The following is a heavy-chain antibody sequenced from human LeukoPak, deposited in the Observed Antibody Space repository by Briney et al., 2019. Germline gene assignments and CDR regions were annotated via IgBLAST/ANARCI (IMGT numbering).Heavy chain of an antibody. CDR3: ARGGGIVVVPAAICFDY. V-gene: IGHV4-34*01. Sequence: SETLSLTCAVYGGSFSGYYWSWIRQPPGKGLEWIGEINHSGSTNYNPSLKSRVTISVDTSKNQFSLKLSSVTAADTAVYYCARGGGIVVVPAAICFDYWGQGTVVTVSS. D-gene: IGHD2-2*02. J-gene: IGHJ4*02. CDR2: INHSGST. CDR1: GGSFSGYY.